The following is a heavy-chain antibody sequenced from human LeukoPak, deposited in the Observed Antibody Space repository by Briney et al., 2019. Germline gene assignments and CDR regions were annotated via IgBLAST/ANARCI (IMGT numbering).Heavy chain of an antibody. CDR2: IYPGDSDT. CDR3: ARRIEYSSSYYYYYYMDV. CDR1: GYSFTSYW. V-gene: IGHV5-51*01. D-gene: IGHD6-6*01. J-gene: IGHJ6*03. Sequence: GESLKLSCKGSGYSFTSYWIGWVRQMPGKGLEWMGIIYPGDSDTRYSPSFQGQVTISADKSISTAYLQWSSLKASDTAMYYCARRIEYSSSYYYYYYMDVWGKGTTVTVSS.